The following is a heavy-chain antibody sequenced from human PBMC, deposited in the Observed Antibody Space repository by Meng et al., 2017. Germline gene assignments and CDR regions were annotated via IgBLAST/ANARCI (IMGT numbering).Heavy chain of an antibody. CDR1: AGTFSTYA. Sequence: VPLVQSRDEVHKPGYSMKVRGKASAGTFSTYAISWVRQAPGQRLEWMGGIIPIFGTANYAQKFQGRVTITADESTSTAYMELSSLRSEDTAVYYCASPYCTNGVCSPEYWGQGTLVTVSS. CDR2: IIPIFGTA. D-gene: IGHD2-8*01. V-gene: IGHV1-69*01. CDR3: ASPYCTNGVCSPEY. J-gene: IGHJ4*02.